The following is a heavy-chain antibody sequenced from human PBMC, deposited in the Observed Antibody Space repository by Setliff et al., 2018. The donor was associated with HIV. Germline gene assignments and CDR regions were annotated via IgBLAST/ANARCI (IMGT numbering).Heavy chain of an antibody. V-gene: IGHV4-34*01. CDR1: GGSFSGYY. CDR2: INHSGST. Sequence: PSETLSLTCAVYGGSFSGYYWSWIRQPPGKGLEWIGEINHSGSTNYNPSLKSRVTISVDTSKNQFSLKLSSVTAADTAVYYCARFLHNWLDPWGQGTLVTVSS. CDR3: ARFLHNWLDP. J-gene: IGHJ5*02.